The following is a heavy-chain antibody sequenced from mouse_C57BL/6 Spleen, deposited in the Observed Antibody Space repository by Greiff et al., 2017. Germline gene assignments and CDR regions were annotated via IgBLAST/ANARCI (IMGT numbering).Heavy chain of an antibody. D-gene: IGHD1-1*01. J-gene: IGHJ4*01. V-gene: IGHV1-4*01. Sequence: VQLQQSGAELARPGASVKMSCKASGYTFTSYTMHWVKQRPGQGLEWLGYINPSRGYNKYNQKFKDKATLTADKSSSTAYMQLRSLTSEDSAVYYCARNYPLYAIDYWGQGTSVTVSS. CDR1: GYTFTSYT. CDR2: INPSRGYN. CDR3: ARNYPLYAIDY.